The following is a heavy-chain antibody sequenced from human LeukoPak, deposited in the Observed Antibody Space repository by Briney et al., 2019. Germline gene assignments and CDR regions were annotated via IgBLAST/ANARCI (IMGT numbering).Heavy chain of an antibody. J-gene: IGHJ3*02. CDR1: GGSISSYY. D-gene: IGHD3-3*01. V-gene: IGHV4-59*01. CDR3: ARGRFLDAFDS. CDR2: IYYSGST. Sequence: SETLSLTCTVSGGSISSYYWSWIRQPPGKGLEWIGYIYYSGSTKYKPSLKSRVTISVDTSKNQFSLKLSSVTAADPAVYYCARGRFLDAFDSWGQGTMVTVSS.